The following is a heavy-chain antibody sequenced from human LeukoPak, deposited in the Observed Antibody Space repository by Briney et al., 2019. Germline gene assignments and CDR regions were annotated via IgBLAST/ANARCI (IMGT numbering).Heavy chain of an antibody. V-gene: IGHV4-59*11. CDR2: IYYSGST. CDR3: ARGGTTVTPGLLWFDP. D-gene: IGHD4-17*01. Sequence: PSETLSLTCSVSGGSISSHYWSWIRQPPGMGLEWIGYIYYSGSTKYNPSLKSRVTISVDTSKNQFSLKLSSVTAADTAVYYCARGGTTVTPGLLWFDPWGQGTLVTVSS. CDR1: GGSISSHY. J-gene: IGHJ5*02.